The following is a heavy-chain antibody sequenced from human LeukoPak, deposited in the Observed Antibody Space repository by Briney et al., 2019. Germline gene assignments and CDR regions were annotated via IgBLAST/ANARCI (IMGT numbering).Heavy chain of an antibody. CDR2: MNPNSGNT. Sequence: ASVKVSCKASGYTFTSHHINWVRQAAGQGLEWMGWMNPNSGNTAYAQKFQGRVTMTWDTSINTAYMELGSLRSEDTAVYYCASSITMIVVVKRSFDYWGQGTLVTVSS. CDR3: ASSITMIVVVKRSFDY. CDR1: GYTFTSHH. J-gene: IGHJ4*02. V-gene: IGHV1-8*02. D-gene: IGHD3-22*01.